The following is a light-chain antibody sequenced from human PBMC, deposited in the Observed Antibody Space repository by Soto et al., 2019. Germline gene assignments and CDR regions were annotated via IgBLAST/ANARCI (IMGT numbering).Light chain of an antibody. CDR1: QTISSW. V-gene: IGKV1-5*03. J-gene: IGKJ1*01. CDR2: KAS. Sequence: DSQMTQSPSTLAGSGGGRVTISCRASQTISSWLAWYQQKPGKAPKLLIYKASTLKSGVPSRFSGSGSGTDFTLTISSLQPDDFATYYCQQYNSYWTFGQGTKVDIK. CDR3: QQYNSYWT.